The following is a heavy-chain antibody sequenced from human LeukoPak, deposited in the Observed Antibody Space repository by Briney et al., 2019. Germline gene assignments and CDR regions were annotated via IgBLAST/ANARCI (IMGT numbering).Heavy chain of an antibody. CDR3: AKPGGALCGGDCYSYYFDS. J-gene: IGHJ4*02. CDR2: TSYDGTYK. CDR1: GFTFSSYG. V-gene: IGHV3-30*18. Sequence: GGSLRLSCAASGFTFSSYGLHWVRQPPGRGLEWVALTSYDGTYKYYADSVKGRFTVSRDNSKSTLYLQMNSLRPEDTAVYYCAKPGGALCGGDCYSYYFDSWGQGAPVTVSS. D-gene: IGHD2-21*02.